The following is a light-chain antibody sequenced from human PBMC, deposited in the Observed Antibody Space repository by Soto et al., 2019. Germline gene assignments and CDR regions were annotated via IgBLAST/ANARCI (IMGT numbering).Light chain of an antibody. CDR1: ESVSSN. J-gene: IGKJ5*01. Sequence: VMTQSPATLFVSPGERATLSCRPSESVSSNLAWYQQRPGQAPRLLIYGASTRATDTPVRFRGSGSGTEFTLTISSLQSEDFAVYYCQQYNNWPPSIIFGQGTRLEIK. CDR3: QQYNNWPPSII. CDR2: GAS. V-gene: IGKV3-15*01.